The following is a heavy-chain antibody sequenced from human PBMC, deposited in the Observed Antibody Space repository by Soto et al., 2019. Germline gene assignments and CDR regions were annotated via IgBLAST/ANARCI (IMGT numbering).Heavy chain of an antibody. CDR1: GFTFSSYS. D-gene: IGHD3-9*01. V-gene: IGHV3-48*02. J-gene: IGHJ6*02. Sequence: GGSLRLSCAASGFTFSSYSMNWVRQAPGKGLEWVSYISSSSSTIYYADSVKGRFTISRDNAKNSLYLQMNSLRDEDTAVYYCASATTRILTGHIRRDYCYGMDVWGQGTTVTVSS. CDR3: ASATTRILTGHIRRDYCYGMDV. CDR2: ISSSSSTI.